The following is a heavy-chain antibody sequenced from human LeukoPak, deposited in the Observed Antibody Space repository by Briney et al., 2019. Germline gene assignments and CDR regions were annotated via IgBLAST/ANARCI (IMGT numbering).Heavy chain of an antibody. CDR3: ARDRFGSGWYGGGYYFDY. CDR2: ISSSSSYI. D-gene: IGHD6-19*01. V-gene: IGHV3-21*01. J-gene: IGHJ4*02. Sequence: PGGSLRLSCAASGLTFSSYSMNWVRQAPGKGLEWVSCISSSSSYIYYADSVKGRFTISRDSAKNSLYLQMNSLRVEGMAVYYCARDRFGSGWYGGGYYFDYWGQGTLVTVSS. CDR1: GLTFSSYS.